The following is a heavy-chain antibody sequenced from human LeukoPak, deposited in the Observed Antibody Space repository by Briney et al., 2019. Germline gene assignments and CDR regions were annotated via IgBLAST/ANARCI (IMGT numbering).Heavy chain of an antibody. J-gene: IGHJ5*02. CDR1: GGSISSGGYY. CDR3: ARGKRGVYGDYNRFDP. CDR2: IYYSGST. D-gene: IGHD4-17*01. V-gene: IGHV4-31*03. Sequence: KPSETLSLTCTVSGGSISSGGYYWSWIRQPPGKGLEWIGYIYYSGSTYYNPSLKSRVTISVDTSKNQFSLRLRSVTAADTAVYYCARGKRGVYGDYNRFDPWGQGTLVTVSS.